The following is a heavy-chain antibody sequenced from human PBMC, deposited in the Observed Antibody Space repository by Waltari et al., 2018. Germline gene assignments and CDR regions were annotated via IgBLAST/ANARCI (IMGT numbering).Heavy chain of an antibody. V-gene: IGHV4-4*07. J-gene: IGHJ4*02. Sequence: QVQLQESGPGLVKPSETLYHTCTVAGGSISSYYWSWIRQPAGKGLEWIGRIYTSGSTNYNPSLKSRVTMSVDTSKNQFSLKLSSVTAADTSVYYCARALGYDSSGYYYHFDYWGQGTLVTVSS. CDR3: ARALGYDSSGYYYHFDY. CDR2: IYTSGST. CDR1: GGSISSYY. D-gene: IGHD3-22*01.